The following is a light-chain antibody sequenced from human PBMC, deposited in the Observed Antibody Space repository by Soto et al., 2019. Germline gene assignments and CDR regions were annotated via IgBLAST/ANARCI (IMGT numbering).Light chain of an antibody. CDR1: QSVSSSY. CDR2: GAS. J-gene: IGKJ3*01. CDR3: QHYGSSPLFT. V-gene: IGKV3-20*01. Sequence: EIVLTQSPGTLSLSPGERATLSCRASQSVSSSYLAWYQQKPGQAPRLLIYGASSRATGIPDRFSGSGSGTDFTLTISRLDPEDFAVYYCQHYGSSPLFTFGPGTKVAIK.